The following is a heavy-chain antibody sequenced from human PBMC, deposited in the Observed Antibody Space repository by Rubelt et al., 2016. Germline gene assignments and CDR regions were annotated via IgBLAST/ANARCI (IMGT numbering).Heavy chain of an antibody. D-gene: IGHD1-26*01. CDR3: ARDPSGSYFGFDY. J-gene: IGHJ4*02. CDR1: GGSFSGYY. CDR2: INHSGST. Sequence: QVQLQQWGAGLLKPSETLSLTCAVYGGSFSGYYWSWIRQPPGKGLEWIGAINHSGSTKYNPPPKIRVTISVETYKNQFSLKLSSVTAADTAVYYGARDPSGSYFGFDYWGQGTLVTVSS. V-gene: IGHV4-34*01.